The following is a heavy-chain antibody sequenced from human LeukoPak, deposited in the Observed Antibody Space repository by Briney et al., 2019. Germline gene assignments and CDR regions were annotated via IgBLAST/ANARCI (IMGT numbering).Heavy chain of an antibody. D-gene: IGHD3-9*01. CDR2: IYHSGST. V-gene: IGHV4-59*12. CDR1: GGSISSYY. CDR3: ARALLRAHYDILTGYYIPWFDP. Sequence: SETLSLTCTVSGGSISSYYWSWIRQPPGKGLEWIGYIYHSGSTYYNPSLKSRVTISVDRSKNQFSLKLSSETAADTAVYYCARALLRAHYDILTGYYIPWFDPWGQGTLVTVSS. J-gene: IGHJ5*02.